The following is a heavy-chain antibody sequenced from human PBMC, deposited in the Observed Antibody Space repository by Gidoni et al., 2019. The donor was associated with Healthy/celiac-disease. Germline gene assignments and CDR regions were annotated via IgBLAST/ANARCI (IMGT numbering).Heavy chain of an antibody. J-gene: IGHJ4*02. D-gene: IGHD6-19*01. Sequence: EVQLVESGGGLVQPGGCLRRSCAASGVTFISYAMTWVRQAPGKGLEWVSAISGSVGSTYYADSVKGRFTISRDNSKNTLYLQMNSLRAEDTAVYYCAKGGYSSGWTLDYWGQGTLVTVSS. CDR2: ISGSVGST. CDR1: GVTFISYA. CDR3: AKGGYSSGWTLDY. V-gene: IGHV3-23*04.